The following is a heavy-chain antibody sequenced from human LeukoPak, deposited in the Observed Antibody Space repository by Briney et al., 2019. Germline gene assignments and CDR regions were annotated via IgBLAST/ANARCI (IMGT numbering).Heavy chain of an antibody. CDR2: ISGSGDST. CDR1: GFTFSNYG. J-gene: IGHJ4*02. V-gene: IGHV3-23*01. D-gene: IGHD1-26*01. CDR3: ARADGSHYGLKDY. Sequence: GGSLRLSCAASGFTFSNYGMSWVRQAPGKGLDWVSTISGSGDSTYYADSVKGRFTISRDNAKNTLSLQMNSLRAEDTGLYYCARADGSHYGLKDYWGQGTLVTVSS.